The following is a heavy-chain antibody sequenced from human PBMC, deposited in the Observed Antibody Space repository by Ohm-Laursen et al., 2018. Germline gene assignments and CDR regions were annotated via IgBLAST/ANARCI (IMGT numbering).Heavy chain of an antibody. V-gene: IGHV3-30*18. D-gene: IGHD1-14*01. CDR1: GFSFNDYG. J-gene: IGHJ4*02. CDR3: AKAHLKNLDY. Sequence: SLRLSCAASGFSFNDYGMHWVRQAPGKGLEWVAVISNDENYKNYADSVRGRFTISRDNSENTLYLQMNSLRAEDTAVYYCAKAHLKNLDYWGQGSLVTVSS. CDR2: ISNDENYK.